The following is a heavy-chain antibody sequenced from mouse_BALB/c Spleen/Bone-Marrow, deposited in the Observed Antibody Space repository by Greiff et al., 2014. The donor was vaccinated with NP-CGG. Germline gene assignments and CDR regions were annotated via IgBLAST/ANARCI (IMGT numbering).Heavy chain of an antibody. CDR2: INDGGSYT. J-gene: IGHJ4*01. D-gene: IGHD2-1*01. V-gene: IGHV5-4*02. CDR3: ARDGNFAMDY. Sequence: EVKLMESGGGLVKPGGSLKLSCAVSGFTFSGYYMYWVRQNPEKRLEWVATINDGGSYTYYPDSVKGRFTISRDNAKNNLYLQMSSLKSEDTAMYYCARDGNFAMDYWGQGTSVTVSS. CDR1: GFTFSGYY.